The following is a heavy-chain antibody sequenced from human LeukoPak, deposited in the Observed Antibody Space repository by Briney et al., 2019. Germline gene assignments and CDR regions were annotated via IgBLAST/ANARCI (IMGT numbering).Heavy chain of an antibody. CDR2: IYARGTS. Sequence: SETLSLTCTVSGGSISSYYWSWIRQPAGKRLEWIGQIYARGTSNYNPSLRSRVTISLDTSKNQFSLNPNSVTAADTAVYYCARASGWYGDYFDSWGQGTLVSVSS. CDR1: GGSISSYY. CDR3: ARASGWYGDYFDS. J-gene: IGHJ4*02. D-gene: IGHD6-19*01. V-gene: IGHV4-4*07.